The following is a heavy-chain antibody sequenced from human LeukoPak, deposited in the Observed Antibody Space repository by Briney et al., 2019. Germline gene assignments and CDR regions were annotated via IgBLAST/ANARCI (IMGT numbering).Heavy chain of an antibody. V-gene: IGHV1-69*05. D-gene: IGHD5-12*01. J-gene: IGHJ6*03. CDR3: ATRGYYYYMDV. Sequence: ASVKVSCKASGGTFSSYAISWVRQAPGQGLEWMGRIIPIFGTANYAQKFQGRVTITTDESTSTAYMELSSLRFEDTAVYYCATRGYYYYMDVWGKGTTVTVSS. CDR2: IIPIFGTA. CDR1: GGTFSSYA.